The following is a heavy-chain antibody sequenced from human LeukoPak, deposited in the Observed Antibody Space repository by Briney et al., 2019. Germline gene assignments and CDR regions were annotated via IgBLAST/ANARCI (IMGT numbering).Heavy chain of an antibody. D-gene: IGHD3-3*01. CDR2: IKQDGSEK. CDR3: ARDGNYDFWGGYYIVGYFQH. J-gene: IGHJ1*01. CDR1: GFTFSSYW. V-gene: IGHV3-7*01. Sequence: GGSLRLSCAASGFTFSSYWMSWVRQAPGKGLEWVANIKQDGSEKYYVDSVKGRFTISRDNAKNSLYLQMNSLRAEDTAVYYCARDGNYDFWGGYYIVGYFQHWGQGTLVTVSS.